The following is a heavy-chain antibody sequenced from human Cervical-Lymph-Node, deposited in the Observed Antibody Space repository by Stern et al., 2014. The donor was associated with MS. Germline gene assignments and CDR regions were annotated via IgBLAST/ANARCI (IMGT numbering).Heavy chain of an antibody. J-gene: IGHJ4*02. D-gene: IGHD3-22*01. CDR3: AREATRIVVGIDY. CDR1: GYTFTAFF. V-gene: IGHV1-2*06. Sequence: VQLVQSGTKMQKPGASVRVSCKASGYTFTAFFIHWVRQVPGQGLEWMGRLNPNSDDPTYAQNFQDRVTLTRDTSIGTDYLELSRLTSADTAVYYCAREATRIVVGIDYWGQGTQVTVSS. CDR2: LNPNSDDP.